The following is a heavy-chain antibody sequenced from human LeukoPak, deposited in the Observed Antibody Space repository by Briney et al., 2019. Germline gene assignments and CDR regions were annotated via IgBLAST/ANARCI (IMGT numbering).Heavy chain of an antibody. CDR3: ARDVDYYGSGSYRNWFDP. CDR1: GFTFSSYG. Sequence: GGSLRLSCAASGFTFSSYGMHWVRQAPGKGLEWVAVIWYDGSNKYYADSVKGRFTISRDNSKNTLYLQMNCLRAEDTAVYYCARDVDYYGSGSYRNWFDPWGQGTLVTVSS. D-gene: IGHD3-10*01. V-gene: IGHV3-33*01. CDR2: IWYDGSNK. J-gene: IGHJ5*02.